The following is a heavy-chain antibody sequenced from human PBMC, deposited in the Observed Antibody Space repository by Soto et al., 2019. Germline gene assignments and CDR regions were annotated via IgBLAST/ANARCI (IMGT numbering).Heavy chain of an antibody. CDR3: ARDSQGPLVLVPAEIGDS. J-gene: IGHJ4*02. Sequence: EVQLVESGGGLVKPGESLTLSCAASGFTFNNHNMNWVRQAPGKGLEWVSSISYSSRHIYYADSVKGRFTISRDNAKQLLYLQMNSLRAEDTAVYYCARDSQGPLVLVPAEIGDSWGQGTLVTVSS. CDR2: ISYSSRHI. D-gene: IGHD2-2*01. CDR1: GFTFNNHN. V-gene: IGHV3-21*02.